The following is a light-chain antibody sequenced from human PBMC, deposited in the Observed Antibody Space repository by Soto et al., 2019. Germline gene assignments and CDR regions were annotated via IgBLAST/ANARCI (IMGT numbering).Light chain of an antibody. Sequence: IQMTQSPSSLSASVVDRXSMNCRASQSISSYLNWYQQKPGKAPKLLIYAASSLHSGVPSRFSGSGSGTDFTLTISSLQPEDFATYYCQQANSFPLTFGGGTKVDIK. CDR2: AAS. J-gene: IGKJ4*01. CDR1: QSISSY. CDR3: QQANSFPLT. V-gene: IGKV1-39*01.